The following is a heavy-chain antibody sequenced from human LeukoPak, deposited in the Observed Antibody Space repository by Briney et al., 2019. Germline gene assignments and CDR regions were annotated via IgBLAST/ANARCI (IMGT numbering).Heavy chain of an antibody. CDR2: IKQDGSEK. Sequence: PGRSLRLSCAASGFTFSSYWMSWVRQAPGKGLEWVANIKQDGSEKYYVDSVKGRFTISRDNAKNSLYLQMNSLRAEDTAVYYCARDSGYYDSSGYSSFDYWGQGTLVTVSS. V-gene: IGHV3-7*01. J-gene: IGHJ4*02. CDR3: ARDSGYYDSSGYSSFDY. CDR1: GFTFSSYW. D-gene: IGHD3-22*01.